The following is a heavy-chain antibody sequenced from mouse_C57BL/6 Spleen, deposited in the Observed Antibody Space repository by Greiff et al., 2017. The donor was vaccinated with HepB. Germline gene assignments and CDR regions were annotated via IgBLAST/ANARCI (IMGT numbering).Heavy chain of an antibody. CDR1: GFTFSDYG. J-gene: IGHJ4*01. Sequence: EVNLVESGGGLVKPGGSLKLSCAASGFTFSDYGMHWVRQAPEKGLEWVAYISSGSSTIYYADTVKGRFTISRDNAKNTLFLQMTSLRSEDTAMYYCARIYGSSDYAMDYWGQGTSVTVSS. V-gene: IGHV5-17*01. CDR2: ISSGSSTI. D-gene: IGHD1-1*01. CDR3: ARIYGSSDYAMDY.